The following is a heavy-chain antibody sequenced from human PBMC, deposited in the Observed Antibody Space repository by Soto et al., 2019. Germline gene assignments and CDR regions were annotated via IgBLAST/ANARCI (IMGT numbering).Heavy chain of an antibody. CDR2: ISYDGSTT. CDR3: PREYSSSSWRVGTLPFNNFNGMDV. Sequence: QVQLVESGGGVVQPGRSLRLSCAVSGFVFRSYGMHWVRQAPGKGLEWVAVISYDGSTTYYGDSVKGRLTISRDNSKERFNLQMNSLGGEDTAVNSCPREYSSSSWRVGTLPFNNFNGMDVWAKGPRSPSP. D-gene: IGHD6-6*01. J-gene: IGHJ6*02. V-gene: IGHV3-30-3*01. CDR1: GFVFRSYG.